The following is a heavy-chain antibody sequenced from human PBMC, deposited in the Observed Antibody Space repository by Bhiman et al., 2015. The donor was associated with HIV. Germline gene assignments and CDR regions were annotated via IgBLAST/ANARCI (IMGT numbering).Heavy chain of an antibody. CDR3: ASRGDFTYVHGDY. J-gene: IGHJ4*02. V-gene: IGHV3-23*01. Sequence: EVQLLESGGGLVQPGGSLRLSCAASGFTFSSYAMSWVRQAPGKGLEWVSAISGSGGSTYYADSVKGRFTISRDNSKNTLYLQMNSLRAEDTAVYYCASRGDFTYVHGDYWGQGTLVTVSS. CDR1: GFTFSSYA. D-gene: IGHD2-21*02. CDR2: ISGSGGST.